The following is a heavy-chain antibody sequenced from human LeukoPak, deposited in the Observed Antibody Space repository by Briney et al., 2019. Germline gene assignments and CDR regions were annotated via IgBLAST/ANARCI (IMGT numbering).Heavy chain of an antibody. J-gene: IGHJ4*02. CDR1: GYTFTSHY. CDR3: ARGQLGSGYFDWLSAYYFDY. Sequence: ASAKVTCKASGYTFTSHYVHWVRQAPGQGLEWMGIINPSGGSTSYAQKFQGRVTMTRDTSTSTVYMELSSLRSEDTAVYYCARGQLGSGYFDWLSAYYFDYWGQGTLVTVSS. D-gene: IGHD3-9*01. V-gene: IGHV1-46*01. CDR2: INPSGGST.